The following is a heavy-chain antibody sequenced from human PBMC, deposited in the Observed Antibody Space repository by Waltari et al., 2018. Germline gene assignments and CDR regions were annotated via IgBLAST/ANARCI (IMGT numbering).Heavy chain of an antibody. D-gene: IGHD4-17*01. CDR3: ARDFTPMTTVTTFGMDV. Sequence: EVQLVESGGGLVQPGRSLRLSCAASGFTFSRSWMHWFRQAPGKGLVWVSRINSDGSSTSYADSVKGRFTISRDNAKNTLYLQMNSLRAEDTAVYYCARDFTPMTTVTTFGMDVWGQGTTVTVSS. J-gene: IGHJ6*02. CDR1: GFTFSRSW. CDR2: INSDGSST. V-gene: IGHV3-74*01.